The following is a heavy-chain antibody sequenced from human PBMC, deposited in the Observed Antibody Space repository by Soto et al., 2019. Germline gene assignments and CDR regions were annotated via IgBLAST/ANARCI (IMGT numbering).Heavy chain of an antibody. D-gene: IGHD3-16*01. CDR1: GFTVSSNY. J-gene: IGHJ3*02. Sequence: GGSLRLSCAASGFTVSSNYMSWVRQAPGKGLEWVSVIYSGGSTYYADSVKGRFTIPRDNSKNTLYLQMNSLRAEDTAVYYCAGSYGHDAFDIWGQGTMVTVSS. V-gene: IGHV3-53*01. CDR3: AGSYGHDAFDI. CDR2: IYSGGST.